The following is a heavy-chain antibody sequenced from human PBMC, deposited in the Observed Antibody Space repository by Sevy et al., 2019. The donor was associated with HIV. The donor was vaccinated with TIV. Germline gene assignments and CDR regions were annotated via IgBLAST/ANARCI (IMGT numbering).Heavy chain of an antibody. Sequence: SETLSLTCTVSGGSITSNYWGWIRQPPGKGLEWVANIYYNGRTNYNPSLKSRVTISLDTSKKQFSLRVRSGTAADTATYYCAGGNAWGKGYSWGQGTLVTVSS. CDR3: AGGNAWGKGYS. CDR2: IYYNGRT. V-gene: IGHV4-59*08. J-gene: IGHJ4*02. D-gene: IGHD3-16*01. CDR1: GGSITSNY.